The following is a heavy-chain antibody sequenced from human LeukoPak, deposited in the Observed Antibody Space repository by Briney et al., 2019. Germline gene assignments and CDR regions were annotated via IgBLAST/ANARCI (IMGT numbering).Heavy chain of an antibody. D-gene: IGHD6-19*01. CDR3: SGGRDAAVAGPGGYFDY. CDR2: ISPGGDAV. CDR1: GFTFSSYV. Sequence: GSLRLSCAASGFTFSSYVMSWVRQAPGKGLECVSYISPGGDAVYFADSVKGRFTISRDNAKNSLFLQMSSLTAEDTAVYYCSGGRDAAVAGPGGYFDYWGQGSLVTVSS. J-gene: IGHJ4*02. V-gene: IGHV3-48*04.